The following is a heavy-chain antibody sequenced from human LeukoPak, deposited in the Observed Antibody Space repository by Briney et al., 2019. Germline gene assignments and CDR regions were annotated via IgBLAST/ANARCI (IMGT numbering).Heavy chain of an antibody. V-gene: IGHV1-69*05. CDR3: ARVVPAAIGRLDV. D-gene: IGHD2-2*02. CDR2: ISPIFGTA. J-gene: IGHJ6*04. CDR1: VGTFSSYA. Sequence: RASVKVSSKASVGTFSSYAISTVRQAPGEGLERVGGISPIFGTANYAQKFQGRVTITTDESTSTAYMELSSLRSEDTAVYYCARVVPAAIGRLDVWGKGTTVTVSS.